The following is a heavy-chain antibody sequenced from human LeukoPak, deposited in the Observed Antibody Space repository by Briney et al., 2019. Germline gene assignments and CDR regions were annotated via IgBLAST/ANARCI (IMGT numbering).Heavy chain of an antibody. CDR2: ISSSSSYT. CDR3: ARLYSSSFPLY. V-gene: IGHV3-11*03. Sequence: GGSLRLSCAASGFTFSDYYMSWIRQAPGKGLEWVSYISSSSSYTNYADSVKGRFTISRDNAKNSLYLQMNRLRAEDTAVYYCARLYSSSFPLYWGQGTLVTVSS. J-gene: IGHJ4*02. CDR1: GFTFSDYY. D-gene: IGHD6-6*01.